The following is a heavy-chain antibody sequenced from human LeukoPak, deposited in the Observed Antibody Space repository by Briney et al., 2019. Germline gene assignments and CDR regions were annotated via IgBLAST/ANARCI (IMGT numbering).Heavy chain of an antibody. V-gene: IGHV1-2*02. CDR1: GSTFTGYY. CDR2: INPNSGGT. D-gene: IGHD6-6*01. CDR3: AREGSSSPFFDY. J-gene: IGHJ4*02. Sequence: ASVKVSCTASGSTFTGYYMHWVRQAPGQGLEWMGWINPNSGGTNYAQKFNGRVTMTRDTSISTAYMELSRLRSDDTAVYYCAREGSSSPFFDYWGQGTLVTVSS.